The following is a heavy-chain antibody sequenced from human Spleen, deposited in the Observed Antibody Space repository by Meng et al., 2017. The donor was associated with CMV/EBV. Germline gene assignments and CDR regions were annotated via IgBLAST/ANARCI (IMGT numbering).Heavy chain of an antibody. CDR3: AKGGIGYGTPMAFDI. CDR2: IYNGGSST. CDR1: GFTFSRDA. Sequence: GESLKISCAASGFTFSRDAMSRVRQAPGKGLEWVSLIYNGGSSTYYADSVKGRFTISRDNSKNTLYLQMNSLRAEDTAVYYCAKGGIGYGTPMAFDIWGQGTMVTVSS. J-gene: IGHJ3*02. V-gene: IGHV3-23*03. D-gene: IGHD5-18*01.